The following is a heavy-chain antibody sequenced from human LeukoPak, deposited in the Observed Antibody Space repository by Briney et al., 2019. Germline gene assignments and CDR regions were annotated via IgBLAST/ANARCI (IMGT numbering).Heavy chain of an antibody. V-gene: IGHV4-4*07. Sequence: SETLSLTCTVPGGSISSYYWSWIRQPAGKGLEWIGRIYTSGSTNYNPSLKSRVTMSVDTSKNQFSLKLSSVTAADTAVYYCASSVPGNLGYSSGWSENNWFDPWGQGTLVTVSS. J-gene: IGHJ5*02. D-gene: IGHD6-19*01. CDR1: GGSISSYY. CDR2: IYTSGST. CDR3: ASSVPGNLGYSSGWSENNWFDP.